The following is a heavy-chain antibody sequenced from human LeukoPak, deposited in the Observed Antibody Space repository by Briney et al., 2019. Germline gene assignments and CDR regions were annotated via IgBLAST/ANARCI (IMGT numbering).Heavy chain of an antibody. D-gene: IGHD2-15*01. CDR1: GFMFRDAA. V-gene: IGHV3-23*01. CDR2: IASSGLNT. Sequence: GGSLRLSCAASGFMFRDAAMTWVRQAPGKGLEWVSLIASSGLNTYYADSVKGRFTISRDNAKNTLYLQLDSLRAEDTAIYYCASPGWSDALDMWGQGTRVTVSS. CDR3: ASPGWSDALDM. J-gene: IGHJ3*02.